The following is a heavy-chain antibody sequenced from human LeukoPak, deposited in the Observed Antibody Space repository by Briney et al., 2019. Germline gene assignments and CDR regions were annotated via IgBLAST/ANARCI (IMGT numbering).Heavy chain of an antibody. CDR3: ASQGHHGKIVGTTLSYFYMDV. CDR2: INHSGST. Sequence: PSETLSLNCAVYGGSFSGYYWSWIRQPPGKGLEWIGEINHSGSTNYNPSLKSRVTISVGTTKTQFFLQLSSVTAADTAFYYCASQGHHGKIVGTTLSYFYMDVWGRGTTVTVSS. CDR1: GGSFSGYY. J-gene: IGHJ6*03. D-gene: IGHD1-26*01. V-gene: IGHV4-34*01.